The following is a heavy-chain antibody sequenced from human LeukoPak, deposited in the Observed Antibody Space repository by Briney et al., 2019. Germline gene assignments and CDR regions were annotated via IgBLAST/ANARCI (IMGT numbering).Heavy chain of an antibody. CDR3: ARDNDGYTIDY. CDR2: INPNTVGT. Sequence: ASVKVSCKASGYTFTGYYMHSVRQAPGQGLEWMGWINPNTVGTNYAQKFQGRVTMTRDTYISTAYMELSRLRSDDTAVYYCARDNDGYTIDYWGQGTLVTVSS. V-gene: IGHV1-2*02. J-gene: IGHJ4*02. D-gene: IGHD5-24*01. CDR1: GYTFTGYY.